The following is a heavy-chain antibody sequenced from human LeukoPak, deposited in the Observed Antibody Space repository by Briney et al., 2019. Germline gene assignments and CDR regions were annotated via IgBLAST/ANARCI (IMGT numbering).Heavy chain of an antibody. V-gene: IGHV4-59*01. J-gene: IGHJ6*03. CDR3: ARDMHYLATPTTYYSYYMDV. CDR2: IYYSGST. CDR1: GGSISSYY. Sequence: SETLSLTCTVSGGSISSYYWSWIRQPPGKGLEWFGYIYYSGSTNYNPSLKSRVTISVDTSKNQFSLKLSSVTAADTAVYYCARDMHYLATPTTYYSYYMDVWGKGTTVTVSS. D-gene: IGHD1/OR15-1a*01.